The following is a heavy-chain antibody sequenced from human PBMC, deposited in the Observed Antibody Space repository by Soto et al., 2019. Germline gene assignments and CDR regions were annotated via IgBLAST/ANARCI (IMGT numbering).Heavy chain of an antibody. D-gene: IGHD3-3*01. CDR2: MNPNSGNT. V-gene: IGHV1-8*01. CDR3: ARVHFFPFGVVITPYYYYYYYMDA. J-gene: IGHJ6*03. CDR1: GYTFTSYD. Sequence: ASVKVSCKASGYTFTSYDINWVRQATGQGLEWMGWMNPNSGNTGYAQKIQGRVTMTRNTSISTAYMELSSLRSEDTAVYYCARVHFFPFGVVITPYYYYYYYMDAWGKGTTVTVS.